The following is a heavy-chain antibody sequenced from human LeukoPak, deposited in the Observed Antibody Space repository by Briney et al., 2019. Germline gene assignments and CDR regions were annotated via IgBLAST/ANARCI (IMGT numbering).Heavy chain of an antibody. D-gene: IGHD3-3*01. CDR2: ITYDGRT. J-gene: IGHJ4*02. V-gene: IGHV4-34*01. Sequence: SETLSLTCAVFGGSFDGYYWSWIRQSPGKGLEWIGEITYDGRTKYNPSLRSRVSISVDTSKIQFSLNLTSVTAAGTAIYYCARGLASGYPPIPFDYWGQGTQVTVSS. CDR3: ARGLASGYPPIPFDY. CDR1: GGSFDGYY.